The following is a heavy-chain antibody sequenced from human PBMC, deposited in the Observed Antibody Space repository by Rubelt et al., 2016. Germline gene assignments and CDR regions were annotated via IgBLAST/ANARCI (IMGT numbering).Heavy chain of an antibody. J-gene: IGHJ4*02. Sequence: QVQLLQPGAEVKKPASSVKVSCQASRYTFTGYYMHWVRQAPGQGLEWMGWINPNSGGTNYAQKFQGRGTMTRETSISTAYMELSRRRSDDTAVYYCARFAIGGHSSGYLFDYWGQGTLVTVSS. CDR1: RYTFTGYY. D-gene: IGHD3-22*01. V-gene: IGHV1-2*02. CDR3: ARFAIGGHSSGYLFDY. CDR2: INPNSGGT.